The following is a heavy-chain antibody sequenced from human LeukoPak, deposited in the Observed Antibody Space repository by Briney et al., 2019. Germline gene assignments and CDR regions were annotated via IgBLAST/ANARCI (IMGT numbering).Heavy chain of an antibody. CDR2: ISSSSSYI. Sequence: GGSLRLSCAASGFTFSSYSMNWVRQAPGKGLEWVSSISSSSSYIYYADSVKGRFTISRDNAKNSLYLQMNSLRAEDTAVYYCARGGDYGDYGFDYWGQGTLVTVSP. V-gene: IGHV3-21*01. D-gene: IGHD4-17*01. CDR1: GFTFSSYS. CDR3: ARGGDYGDYGFDY. J-gene: IGHJ4*02.